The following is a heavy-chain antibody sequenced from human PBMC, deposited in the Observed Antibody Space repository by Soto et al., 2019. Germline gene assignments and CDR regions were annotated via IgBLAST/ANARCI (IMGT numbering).Heavy chain of an antibody. J-gene: IGHJ4*02. D-gene: IGHD2-2*01. CDR3: AHRGYCSSTHTCFDY. CDR1: GFSLSTSGVG. V-gene: IGHV2-5*01. Sequence: QITLKESGPTLVKPTQPLTLTCTFSGFSLSTSGVGVGWIRQPPGKALQWLALIYWNDDKRYSPSLKSRLTITKDTSKNQVVLTMTNMDPVDTATYYCAHRGYCSSTHTCFDYWGQGTLVTVSS. CDR2: IYWNDDK.